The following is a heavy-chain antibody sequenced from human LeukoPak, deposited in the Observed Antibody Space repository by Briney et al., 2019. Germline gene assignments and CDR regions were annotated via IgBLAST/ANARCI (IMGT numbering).Heavy chain of an antibody. CDR1: GFTFSSYA. J-gene: IGHJ6*03. V-gene: IGHV3-30*04. CDR3: AVTYYYYYYMDV. CDR2: ISYDGSNK. Sequence: GGSLRLSCAASGFTFSSYAMHWVRQAPGKGLEWVAVISYDGSNKYYADSVKGRFTISRDNSKNTLYLQMNSLRAEDTAVYYCAVTYYYYYYMDVWGKGTTVTVSS. D-gene: IGHD3-10*01.